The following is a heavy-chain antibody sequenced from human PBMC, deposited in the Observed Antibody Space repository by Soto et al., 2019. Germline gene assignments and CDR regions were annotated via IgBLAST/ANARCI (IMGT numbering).Heavy chain of an antibody. Sequence: EVQLVESGGGLVQPGGSLRLSCAASGFTFSSYEMNWVRQAPGKGQEWVSYISSSGSTIYYADSVKGRFTISRDNAKNSLYLQMNSLRAEDTAVYYCARITGGRYTHAKGYFDYWGQGTLVTVSS. CDR2: ISSSGSTI. D-gene: IGHD5-18*01. J-gene: IGHJ4*02. V-gene: IGHV3-48*03. CDR1: GFTFSSYE. CDR3: ARITGGRYTHAKGYFDY.